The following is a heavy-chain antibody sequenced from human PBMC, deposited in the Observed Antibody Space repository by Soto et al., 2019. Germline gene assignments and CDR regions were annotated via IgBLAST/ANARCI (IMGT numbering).Heavy chain of an antibody. Sequence: QPQLVQSGAEVRKPGASVNVSCKASGYSFTPYGISWVRQAPGQGLEWMGWIGGYNGESHNAQKFKGRLTMTRATSTKTAYMELRSLRSDDTAVYYCARVGNNGWPLEYDYGGQGTLVTVSS. D-gene: IGHD2-8*01. J-gene: IGHJ4*02. CDR2: IGGYNGES. CDR1: GYSFTPYG. CDR3: ARVGNNGWPLEYDY. V-gene: IGHV1-18*04.